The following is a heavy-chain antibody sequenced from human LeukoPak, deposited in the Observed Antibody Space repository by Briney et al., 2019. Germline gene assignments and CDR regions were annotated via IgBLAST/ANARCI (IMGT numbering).Heavy chain of an antibody. CDR3: AKIGTVAEYFDY. CDR2: ISAGGDST. CDR1: GFTFSSYG. D-gene: IGHD6-19*01. J-gene: IGHJ4*02. V-gene: IGHV3-23*01. Sequence: GGSLRLSCAASGFTFSSYGMTWVRQAPGKGLDWVSAISAGGDSTFYAGSVKGRFTISRDNSKNTLFLQMNSLRVEDTALYYCAKIGTVAEYFDYWGQGTLVTVSS.